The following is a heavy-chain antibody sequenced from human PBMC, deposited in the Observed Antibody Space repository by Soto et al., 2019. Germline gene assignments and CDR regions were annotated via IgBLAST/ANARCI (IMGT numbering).Heavy chain of an antibody. D-gene: IGHD2-15*01. V-gene: IGHV1-3*01. CDR1: GYTFTSYA. Sequence: ASVKVSCKASGYTFTSYAMHWVRQAPGQRLEWMGWINAGNGNTKYSQKFQGRVTITRDTSASTADMELRSLRSEDTAVYYCARNVAATATIDYWGQGTLVTVSS. CDR3: ARNVAATATIDY. CDR2: INAGNGNT. J-gene: IGHJ4*02.